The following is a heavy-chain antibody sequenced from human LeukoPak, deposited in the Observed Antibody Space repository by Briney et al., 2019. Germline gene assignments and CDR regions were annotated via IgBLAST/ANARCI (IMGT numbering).Heavy chain of an antibody. CDR1: GFSLSISG. Sequence: PGGSLRLSCEASGFSLSISGMNWVRLAPGKGLEWVSYISSSSDLMSYVASVKGRFTVSRDNAKNSLFLQMNSLRDEDTAVYYCARVLRGLYNLGDWGQGTLVTVSS. D-gene: IGHD3-10*01. CDR3: ARVLRGLYNLGD. V-gene: IGHV3-48*02. J-gene: IGHJ4*02. CDR2: ISSSSDLM.